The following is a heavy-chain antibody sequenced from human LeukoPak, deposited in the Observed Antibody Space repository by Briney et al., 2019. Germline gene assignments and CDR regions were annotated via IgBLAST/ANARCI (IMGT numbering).Heavy chain of an antibody. J-gene: IGHJ4*02. CDR3: ARIGGVWGESAY. D-gene: IGHD2-8*02. V-gene: IGHV3-74*01. Sequence: GGSLRLSCAASGFTFSSYWTHWVRQAPGKGLVWVSRINSDGSSTSYADSVKGRFTISRDNAKNTLYLQMNSLRAEDTAVYYCARIGGVWGESAYWGQGTLVTVSS. CDR2: INSDGSST. CDR1: GFTFSSYW.